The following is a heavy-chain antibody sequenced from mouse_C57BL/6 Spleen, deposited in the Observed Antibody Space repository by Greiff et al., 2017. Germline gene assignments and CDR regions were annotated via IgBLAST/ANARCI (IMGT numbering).Heavy chain of an antibody. J-gene: IGHJ2*01. CDR3: ARRSNWGLDY. CDR1: GYTFTSYW. Sequence: QVQLQQPGAELVRPGSSVKLSCKASGYTFTSYWMDWVKQRPGQGLEWIGNIYPSDSETHYNQKFKDKATLTVDKSSSTAYMQLSSLTSEDSAVYYCARRSNWGLDYWGQGTTLTVSS. CDR2: IYPSDSET. V-gene: IGHV1-61*01. D-gene: IGHD4-1*01.